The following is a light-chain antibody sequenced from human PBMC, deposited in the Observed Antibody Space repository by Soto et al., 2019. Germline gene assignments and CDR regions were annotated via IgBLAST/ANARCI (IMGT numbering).Light chain of an antibody. CDR2: KAS. Sequence: EIQMTQSHSPLSGSVGDRVTTTCRASQTISSWLAWYQQKPGKAPKLLIYKASTLKSGVPSRFSGSGSGTEFTLTISSLQPDDFATYYCQHYNSYSEAFGQGTKGDIK. J-gene: IGKJ1*01. V-gene: IGKV1-5*03. CDR3: QHYNSYSEA. CDR1: QTISSW.